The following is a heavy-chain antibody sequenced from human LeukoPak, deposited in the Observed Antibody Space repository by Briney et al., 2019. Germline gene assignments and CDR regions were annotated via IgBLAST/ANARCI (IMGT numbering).Heavy chain of an antibody. CDR1: GGSISSSSYY. CDR3: ARDPTPTAGDAY. V-gene: IGHV4-39*07. Sequence: SETLSLTCTVSGGSISSSSYYWGWIRQPPGKGLEWIGEIYHSGSTNYNPSLKSRVTISVDKSKNQFSLKLSSVTAADTAVYYCARDPTPTAGDAYWGQGTLVTVSS. D-gene: IGHD5-18*01. J-gene: IGHJ4*02. CDR2: IYHSGST.